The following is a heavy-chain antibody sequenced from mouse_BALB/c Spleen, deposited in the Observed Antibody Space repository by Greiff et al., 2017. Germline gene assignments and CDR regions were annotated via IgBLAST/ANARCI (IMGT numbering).Heavy chain of an antibody. CDR1: GFTFSSYS. D-gene: IGHD2-10*02. V-gene: IGHV5-6-3*01. Sequence: EVKLLESGRGLVQPGGSVKLSCAASGFTFSSYSMSWVRQTPDKRLELVATINSNGGSTCYPDSVKGRFTISSDNAKTTLYLQMSSLKSEDTAMYYCARDKYVNDDDMDYWGQGTSVTVSS. J-gene: IGHJ4*01. CDR3: ARDKYVNDDDMDY. CDR2: INSNGGST.